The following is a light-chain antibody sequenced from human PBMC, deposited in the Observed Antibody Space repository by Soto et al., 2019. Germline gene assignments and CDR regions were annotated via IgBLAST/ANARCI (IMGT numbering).Light chain of an antibody. CDR3: SSSAGIYHYLV. J-gene: IGLJ3*02. V-gene: IGLV2-8*01. CDR1: ISDIGGYNS. Sequence: QSALTQPASVSGSPGQSITISCTGTISDIGGYNSVSWYQQHPGKAPRLMIYEVNKRPSGVPDRFSGSKSGYTASLTVSGLQTEDEAFYYCSSSAGIYHYLVFGGGTKVTVL. CDR2: EVN.